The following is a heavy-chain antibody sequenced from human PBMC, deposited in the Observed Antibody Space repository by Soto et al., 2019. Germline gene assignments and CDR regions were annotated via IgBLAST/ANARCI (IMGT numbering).Heavy chain of an antibody. D-gene: IGHD6-13*01. CDR3: ARPWESSSWSGYYYMDV. CDR1: GGSISSYY. CDR2: IYYSGST. V-gene: IGHV4-59*08. J-gene: IGHJ6*03. Sequence: PSETLSLTCTVSGGSISSYYWSWIRQPPGKGLEWIGYIYYSGSTNYNPSLKSRVTISVDTSKNQFSLKLSSVTAADTAVYYCARPWESSSWSGYYYMDVWGKGTTVTVSS.